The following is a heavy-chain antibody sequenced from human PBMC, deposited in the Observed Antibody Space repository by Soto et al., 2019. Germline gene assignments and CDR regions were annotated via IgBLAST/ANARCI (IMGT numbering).Heavy chain of an antibody. J-gene: IGHJ6*02. CDR2: IWYDGSYK. CDR1: GFTFSSDG. V-gene: IGHV3-33*01. D-gene: IGHD3-16*01. CDR3: ARSIWGGYYYYGMDV. Sequence: QVQLVESGGGVVQPGRSLRLSCVASGFTFSSDGMHWVRQAPGKGLEWVALIWYDGSYKYHADSVKGRFTISRDNSKNTLYLQMNSLRADDTAVYYCARSIWGGYYYYGMDVWGRGTTVTVSS.